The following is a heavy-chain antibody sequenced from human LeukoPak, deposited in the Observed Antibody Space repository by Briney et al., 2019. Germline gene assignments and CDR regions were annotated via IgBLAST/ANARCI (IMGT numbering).Heavy chain of an antibody. V-gene: IGHV3-33*08. CDR3: ARDRDYDSANFDY. D-gene: IGHD3-22*01. CDR1: GFTFSTYG. Sequence: PGGSLRLSCEASGFTFSTYGMHWVRQAPGKGLEWVAVIWYDGGHKYYADSVKGRFSISRDNSKNTLYLQMSSLRAEDTAVYYCARDRDYDSANFDYWGQGTLVTVSS. J-gene: IGHJ4*02. CDR2: IWYDGGHK.